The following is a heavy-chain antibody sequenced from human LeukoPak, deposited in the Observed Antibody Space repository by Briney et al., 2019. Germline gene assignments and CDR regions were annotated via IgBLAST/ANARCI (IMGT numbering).Heavy chain of an antibody. Sequence: ASVKVSCKASGYTFTGYYMHWVRQAPGQGLEWMGRINPNSGGTNYAQKFQGRVTMTRDTSISTAYMELSRLRSDGTAVYYCARVGSTGWSFPRFWGQGTLVTVSS. V-gene: IGHV1-2*06. J-gene: IGHJ4*02. CDR3: ARVGSTGWSFPRF. D-gene: IGHD2-2*03. CDR1: GYTFTGYY. CDR2: INPNSGGT.